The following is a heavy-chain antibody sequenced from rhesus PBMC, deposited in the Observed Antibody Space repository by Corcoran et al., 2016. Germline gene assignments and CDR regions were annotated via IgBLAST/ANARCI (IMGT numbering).Heavy chain of an antibody. CDR1: GGSISDDYF. CDR3: ASGPTVISFDY. D-gene: IGHD4-23*01. J-gene: IGHJ4*01. V-gene: IGHV4-106*01. CDR2: IYGSGGGT. Sequence: QVQLQESGPGLVKPSETLSLTCAVSGGSISDDYFWSWIRQPPGKGLEWIGYIYGSGGGTNYKPSRRNRVTISIATSKNRCSLKLSSVTAAATAVYYSASGPTVISFDYWGQGVLVTVSS.